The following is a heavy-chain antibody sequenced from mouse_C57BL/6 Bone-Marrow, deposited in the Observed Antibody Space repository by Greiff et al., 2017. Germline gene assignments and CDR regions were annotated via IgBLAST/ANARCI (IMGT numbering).Heavy chain of an antibody. J-gene: IGHJ3*01. Sequence: QVHVKQSGAELARPGASVKLSCKASGYTFTSYGISWVKQRTGQGLEWIGEIYPRSGNTYYNEKFKGKATLTADQSSSTAYMELRSLTSEDSAVYFCARWDYGSSWAYWGQGTLVTVSA. D-gene: IGHD1-1*01. CDR1: GYTFTSYG. V-gene: IGHV1-81*01. CDR3: ARWDYGSSWAY. CDR2: IYPRSGNT.